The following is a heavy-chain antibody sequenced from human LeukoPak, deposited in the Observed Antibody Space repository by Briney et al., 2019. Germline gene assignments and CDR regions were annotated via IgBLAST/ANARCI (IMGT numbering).Heavy chain of an antibody. J-gene: IGHJ4*02. Sequence: GGSLRLSCAASGFTFSSYAMSWVRQAPGKGLEWVSAISGSGGSTYYADSVKGRFTISRDNAKSSLYLQMNSLRAEDTAVYYCARDPTFSHIAAAGPYSGGSSSPAPTFDYWGQGTLVTVSS. CDR3: ARDPTFSHIAAAGPYSGGSSSPAPTFDY. V-gene: IGHV3-23*01. CDR2: ISGSGGST. D-gene: IGHD6-13*01. CDR1: GFTFSSYA.